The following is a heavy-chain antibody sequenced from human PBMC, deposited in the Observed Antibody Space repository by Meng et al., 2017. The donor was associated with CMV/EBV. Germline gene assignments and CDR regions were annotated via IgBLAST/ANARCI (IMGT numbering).Heavy chain of an antibody. D-gene: IGHD6-13*01. CDR1: SSSNW. CDR3: ASWAPAIAAAGSTLAVFDY. CDR2: IYHSGST. J-gene: IGHJ4*02. Sequence: SSSNWWNWVRQPPGGGLGWIGEIYHSGSTNYNPPLKSRVTISVDKSKNQFSLKPSSVTAADTAVYYCASWAPAIAAAGSTLAVFDYWGQGTLVTVSS. V-gene: IGHV4-4*02.